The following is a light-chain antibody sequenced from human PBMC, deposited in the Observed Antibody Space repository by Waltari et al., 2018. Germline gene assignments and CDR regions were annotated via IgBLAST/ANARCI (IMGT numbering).Light chain of an antibody. CDR3: QSYDGSSPVV. J-gene: IGLJ2*01. CDR2: EDD. Sequence: NLMLIQPHSVSESPGKTVTISCTRSSGTFASSYVHWYQQRPGSAPTTVLYEDDQRPPGAPDRFSGSTDSSSNSASLTIPGLKTEDEADYYCQSYDGSSPVVFGGGTKLTVL. CDR1: SGTFASSY. V-gene: IGLV6-57*04.